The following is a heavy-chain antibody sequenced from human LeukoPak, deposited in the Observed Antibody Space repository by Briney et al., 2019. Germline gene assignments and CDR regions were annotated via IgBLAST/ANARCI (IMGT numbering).Heavy chain of an antibody. J-gene: IGHJ2*01. CDR1: GGSVSNGYYY. Sequence: PSETLSLTCTVSGGSVSNGYYYWSWIRQPPGKGLEWIGYIFHSGSINNNPSLKSRVTISVDTSKNQFSLKLSSVTAADTAVYYCARDYYDFWSGWYFDLWGRGTLVTVSS. D-gene: IGHD3-3*01. CDR3: ARDYYDFWSGWYFDL. V-gene: IGHV4-61*01. CDR2: IFHSGSI.